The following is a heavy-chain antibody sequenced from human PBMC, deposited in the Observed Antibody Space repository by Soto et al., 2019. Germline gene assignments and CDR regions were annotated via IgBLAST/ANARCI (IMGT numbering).Heavy chain of an antibody. Sequence: QVHLVESGGGVVQPGRSLRLSCAASGFTFSSYNMHWVRQAPGKELEWAAVISYDGSNKYYADSVKGRFTISRDNSKNTLYLQMNSLRAEDTAVYSCAREIAAGDFDCWGQGTLVTVSS. CDR3: AREIAAGDFDC. J-gene: IGHJ4*02. CDR2: ISYDGSNK. V-gene: IGHV3-30-3*01. D-gene: IGHD2-21*01. CDR1: GFTFSSYN.